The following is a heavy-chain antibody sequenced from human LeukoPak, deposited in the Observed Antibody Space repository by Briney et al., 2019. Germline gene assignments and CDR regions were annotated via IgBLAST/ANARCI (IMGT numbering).Heavy chain of an antibody. V-gene: IGHV4-39*07. J-gene: IGHJ4*02. CDR2: IYYSGTT. D-gene: IGHD2-15*01. CDR1: GGSISNRNYY. Sequence: SETLSLTCTVSGGSISNRNYYWGWVRQPPGKGLEWIGSIYYSGTTYYNPSLKSRVSILADTSKNHFSLKLSSVTAADTAVYYCARDPRDSTPFDYWGQGTLVTVSS. CDR3: ARDPRDSTPFDY.